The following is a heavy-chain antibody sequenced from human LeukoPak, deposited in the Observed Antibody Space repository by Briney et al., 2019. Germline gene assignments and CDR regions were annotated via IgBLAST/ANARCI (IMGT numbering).Heavy chain of an antibody. V-gene: IGHV6-1*01. D-gene: IGHD5-18*01. CDR1: GDXVSSNSAT. CDR3: VRDHGYDFDY. Sequence: SQTLSLTCAISGDXVSSNSATWIWIRQSPSRGLEWLGRTYYRSKWYNDYAGSVKSRITINPDTSKNQFSLQLNSVTPEDTAVYYCVRDHGYDFDYWGRGTLVTVSS. J-gene: IGHJ4*02. CDR2: TYYRSKWYN.